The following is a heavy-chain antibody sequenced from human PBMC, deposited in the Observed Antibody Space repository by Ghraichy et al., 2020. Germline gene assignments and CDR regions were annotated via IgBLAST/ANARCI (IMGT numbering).Heavy chain of an antibody. J-gene: IGHJ4*02. CDR3: ATDRPDSSSWYHQFDY. CDR2: FDPEDGET. D-gene: IGHD6-13*01. CDR1: GYTLTELS. V-gene: IGHV1-24*01. Sequence: ASVKVSCKVSGYTLTELSMHWVRQAPGKGLEWMGGFDPEDGETIYAQKFQGRVTMTEDTSTDTAYMELSSLRSEDTAVYYCATDRPDSSSWYHQFDYWGQGTLVTVSS.